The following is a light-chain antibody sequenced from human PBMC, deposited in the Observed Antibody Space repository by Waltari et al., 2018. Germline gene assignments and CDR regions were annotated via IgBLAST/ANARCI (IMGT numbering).Light chain of an antibody. Sequence: QSALTQPRSVSGSPGHSVPISCTGTSSDVGGYDYVSWYQQHPGKAPKLVIYDVNKRPSGVPDRFSGSKSGNTASLTISGLQADDEADYNCCSYAGRATWAFGGGTKLTVL. V-gene: IGLV2-11*01. CDR3: CSYAGRATWA. CDR2: DVN. CDR1: SSDVGGYDY. J-gene: IGLJ3*02.